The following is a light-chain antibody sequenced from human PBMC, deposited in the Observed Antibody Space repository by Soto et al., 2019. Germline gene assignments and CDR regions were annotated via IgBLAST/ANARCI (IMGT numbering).Light chain of an antibody. CDR2: DND. CDR1: SSNIQRNH. Sequence: QAVVPQPPSVSAAPGQRVTISCSGSSSNIQRNHVSWYQHRPGTAPKLVIYDNDKRPSGIPDRFSGSKSGTSATLAITGLQTGDEADYYCGTWDSTLSVGVFGGGTKVTVL. V-gene: IGLV1-51*01. CDR3: GTWDSTLSVGV. J-gene: IGLJ2*01.